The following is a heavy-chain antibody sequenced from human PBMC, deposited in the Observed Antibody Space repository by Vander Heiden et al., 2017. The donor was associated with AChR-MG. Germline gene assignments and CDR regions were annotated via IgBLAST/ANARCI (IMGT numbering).Heavy chain of an antibody. V-gene: IGHV1-3*01. CDR1: GYTFTKSA. Sequence: QVQLVQPGTELKKSGASVKISCKASGYTFTKSAIHSVRQAPGQGLEWMGLINAANGDTKYSQKFQARVTITRDTSASTAYMEVRDWTSADTATYYCARSVTTVTRNDYWGQGTLVAVSS. CDR2: INAANGDT. CDR3: ARSVTTVTRNDY. D-gene: IGHD4-17*01. J-gene: IGHJ4*02.